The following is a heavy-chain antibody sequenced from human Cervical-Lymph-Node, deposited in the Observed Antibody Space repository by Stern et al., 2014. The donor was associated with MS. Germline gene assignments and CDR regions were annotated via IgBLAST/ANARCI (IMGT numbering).Heavy chain of an antibody. V-gene: IGHV4-4*02. D-gene: IGHD3-16*01. J-gene: IGHJ4*02. CDR2: VYYGGGT. CDR1: GASVDRGHW. CDR3: ARGNALTPDY. Sequence: VQLVEYGPGLVKPSGTLSLSCTVSGASVDRGHWWTWVRQSPVKGLEWIGNVYYGGGTNYNPPLQSRVTITVDTSKNQFSLDLTSVTAADTAVYYCARGNALTPDYWGQGTLVAVS.